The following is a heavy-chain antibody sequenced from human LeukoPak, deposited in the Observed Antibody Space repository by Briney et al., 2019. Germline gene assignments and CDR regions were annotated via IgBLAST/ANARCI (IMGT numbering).Heavy chain of an antibody. CDR2: IYTSGST. D-gene: IGHD6-13*01. V-gene: IGHV4-61*02. CDR1: GGSISSGSYY. CDR3: ARGLSSWDLLYNWFDP. J-gene: IGHJ5*02. Sequence: SETLSLTCTVSGGSISSGSYYWSWIRQPAGKGLEWIGRIYTSGSTNYNPSLKSRVTMSVDTSKNQFSLKLSSVTAADTAVYYCARGLSSWDLLYNWFDPWGQGTLVTVSS.